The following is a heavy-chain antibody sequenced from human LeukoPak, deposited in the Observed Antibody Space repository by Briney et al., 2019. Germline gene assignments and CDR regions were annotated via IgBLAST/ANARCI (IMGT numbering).Heavy chain of an antibody. CDR2: TGSNGVT. Sequence: GGSLRLSCTGSGFTFRTYAFSWVRQAPGKGLEWVSATGSNGVTYYADSVKGRFTISRDNSKDALYLQMNGLRADDTAVYYCGIRDTSDYYVFWGQGTLVTVSS. CDR3: GIRDTSDYYVF. CDR1: GFTFRTYA. J-gene: IGHJ4*02. V-gene: IGHV3-23*01. D-gene: IGHD3-22*01.